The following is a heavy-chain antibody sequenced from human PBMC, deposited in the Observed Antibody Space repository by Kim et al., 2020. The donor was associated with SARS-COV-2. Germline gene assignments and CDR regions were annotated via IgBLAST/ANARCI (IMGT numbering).Heavy chain of an antibody. CDR2: RWNT. CDR3: ARLALFDY. V-gene: IGHV4-39*07. J-gene: IGHJ4*02. Sequence: RWNTYQHPPLKSRLTKSVDTSKNQFSRKRSSVTAADTAVYYCARLALFDYWGQGTLVTVSS.